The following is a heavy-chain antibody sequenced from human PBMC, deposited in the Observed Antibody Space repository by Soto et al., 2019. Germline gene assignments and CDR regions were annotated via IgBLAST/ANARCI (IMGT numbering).Heavy chain of an antibody. V-gene: IGHV3-7*03. CDR2: IKEDGTET. J-gene: IGHJ4*02. Sequence: EVLVVESGGGLVQPGGSLRLSCEVSGFTFRGYWMKWVRQAPGKGLEWVATIKEDGTETYYVDSVKGRFTISRDSAKTSLYLQMNSLRVEDTAVYYCASTRGYWGQGTLVTVSS. CDR3: ASTRGY. D-gene: IGHD3-3*01. CDR1: GFTFRGYW.